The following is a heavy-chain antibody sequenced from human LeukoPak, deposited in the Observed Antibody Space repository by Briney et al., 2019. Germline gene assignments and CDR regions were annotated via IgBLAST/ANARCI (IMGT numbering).Heavy chain of an antibody. V-gene: IGHV3-23*01. CDR2: ISGSGSST. Sequence: GGSLRLSCAASGLTFSSYAMSWVRQAPGKGLEWVSGISGSGSSTNYADSVKGRFTISRDDSKNTLYLQMNSLRAEDTAVYYCAKDSAKKYDDYWGQGTLVTVSS. D-gene: IGHD2/OR15-2a*01. CDR3: AKDSAKKYDDY. CDR1: GLTFSSYA. J-gene: IGHJ4*02.